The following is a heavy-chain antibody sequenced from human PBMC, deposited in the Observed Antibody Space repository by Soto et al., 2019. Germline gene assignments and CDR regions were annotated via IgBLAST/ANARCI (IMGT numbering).Heavy chain of an antibody. Sequence: PSETLSPTCTVSGGSISSGDYYWSWIRQHPGKGLEWIGTIYFSGTTYYNPSLKSRVTISVDTSKNQFSLNLSSVTAADTAVYYCARRDRSGFSYWLDTWGQGTLVTVSS. D-gene: IGHD3-22*01. CDR1: GGSISSGDYY. V-gene: IGHV4-31*03. CDR3: ARRDRSGFSYWLDT. J-gene: IGHJ5*02. CDR2: IYFSGTT.